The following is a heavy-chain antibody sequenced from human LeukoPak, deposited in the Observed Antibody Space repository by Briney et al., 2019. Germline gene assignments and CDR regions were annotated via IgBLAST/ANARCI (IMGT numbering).Heavy chain of an antibody. CDR2: IDPSDSYT. Sequence: GESLKISCKGSGYSFTSSWISWVRQMPGKGLEWMGRIDPSDSYTNYSPSFQGHVTISADKSISTAYLQWSSLKASDTAMYYCAHSPGQVGATTFYFDYWGQGTLVTVSS. V-gene: IGHV5-10-1*01. D-gene: IGHD1-26*01. CDR1: GYSFTSSW. J-gene: IGHJ4*02. CDR3: AHSPGQVGATTFYFDY.